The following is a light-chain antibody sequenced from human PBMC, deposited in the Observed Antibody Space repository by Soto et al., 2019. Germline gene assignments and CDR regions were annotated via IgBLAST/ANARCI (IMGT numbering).Light chain of an antibody. CDR2: GAS. CDR3: QQYSSSVT. CDR1: QSVSSSY. Sequence: EIVLTQSPGTLSLSPGERATLSCRASQSVSSSYLAWYQQKPGQAPRLLIYGASSRATGIPERFSGSGSGTDFTLSISRLEPEDFATYYCQQYSSSVTFGQGTKVDIK. J-gene: IGKJ1*01. V-gene: IGKV3-20*01.